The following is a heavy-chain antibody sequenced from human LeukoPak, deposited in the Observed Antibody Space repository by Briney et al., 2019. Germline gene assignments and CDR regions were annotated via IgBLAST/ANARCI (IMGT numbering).Heavy chain of an antibody. D-gene: IGHD2-8*01. V-gene: IGHV1-18*01. CDR1: GYTYTSYG. CDR3: ASRLYQNGY. Sequence: ASVKVSCKASGYTYTSYGFSWVRQAPGQGLEWMGWISAYNGDTKYALNLQGRVTMTTDKSTSTAYMELSSLRSEDTAVYYCASRLYQNGYWGHGTLVTVFS. J-gene: IGHJ4*01. CDR2: ISAYNGDT.